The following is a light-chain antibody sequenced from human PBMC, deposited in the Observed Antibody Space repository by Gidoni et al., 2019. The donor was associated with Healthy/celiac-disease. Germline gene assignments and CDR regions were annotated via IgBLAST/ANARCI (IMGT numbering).Light chain of an antibody. V-gene: IGKV3-15*01. CDR1: QSVSSN. Sequence: EIVMSHSPATLSVSPGDRATLSCRASQSVSSNFAWYQQKPGQAPRLLIYGASTRATGIPARFRGSGSGTEFTLTTRSLQSEDFAVYYCQQYNNWPPGFGGGTKVEIK. CDR3: QQYNNWPPG. J-gene: IGKJ4*01. CDR2: GAS.